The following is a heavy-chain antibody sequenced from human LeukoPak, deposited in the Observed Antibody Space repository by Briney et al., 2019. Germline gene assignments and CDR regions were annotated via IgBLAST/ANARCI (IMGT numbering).Heavy chain of an antibody. D-gene: IGHD2-2*01. CDR3: ARDTGGYCSSTRCPSMLYYYYGMDV. CDR2: ISYDGSNK. CDR1: GFTFNNYA. J-gene: IGHJ6*02. Sequence: GGSLRLSCAASGFTFNNYAMHWVRQAPGKGLEWVAVISYDGSNKYYADSVKGRFTISRDNSKNTLYLQMNSLRAEDTAVYYCARDTGGYCSSTRCPSMLYYYYGMDVWGQGTTVTVSS. V-gene: IGHV3-30-3*01.